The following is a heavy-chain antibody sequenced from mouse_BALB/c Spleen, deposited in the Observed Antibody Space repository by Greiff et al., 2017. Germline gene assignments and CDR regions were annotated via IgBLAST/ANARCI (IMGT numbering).Heavy chain of an antibody. CDR3: AREEYGNYEVSFDV. CDR1: GYSITSDYA. J-gene: IGHJ1*01. V-gene: IGHV3-2*02. CDR2: ISYSGST. D-gene: IGHD2-10*02. Sequence: EVKLVESGPGLVKPSQSLSLTCTVTGYSITSDYAWNWIRQFPGNKLEWSGYISYSGSTSYNPTLKSRISITRDTSKNQFFLQLNSVTTEDTATYYCAREEYGNYEVSFDVWGAGTTVTVSA.